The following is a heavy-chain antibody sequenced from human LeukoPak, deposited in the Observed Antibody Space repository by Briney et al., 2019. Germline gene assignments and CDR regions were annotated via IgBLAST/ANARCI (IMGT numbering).Heavy chain of an antibody. CDR2: VSGNGGST. V-gene: IGHV3-23*01. J-gene: IGHJ5*02. Sequence: GGSLRLSCAASGFTLSHYAMTWVRQTPGKGLEWVSVVSGNGGSTYYADSVKGRFSISRDNSKNTVYLQMNSLRAEDTAVYYCAKTLIQGVARWFDPWGQETLVTVSS. CDR1: GFTLSHYA. D-gene: IGHD3-10*01. CDR3: AKTLIQGVARWFDP.